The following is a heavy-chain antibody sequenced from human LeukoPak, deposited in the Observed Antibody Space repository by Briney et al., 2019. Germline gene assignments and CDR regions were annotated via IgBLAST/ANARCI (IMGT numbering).Heavy chain of an antibody. Sequence: GGSLRLSCAASGFTFSSYGMRWVRQAPGKGLEWVAFIRYDGSNKYYADSVKGRFTISRDNSKKTLYLQMNSLRAEDTAVYYCAKDRHAPGRYCSSTTCFPFDPWGQGTLVTVSS. D-gene: IGHD2-2*01. CDR2: IRYDGSNK. CDR3: AKDRHAPGRYCSSTTCFPFDP. CDR1: GFTFSSYG. J-gene: IGHJ5*02. V-gene: IGHV3-30*02.